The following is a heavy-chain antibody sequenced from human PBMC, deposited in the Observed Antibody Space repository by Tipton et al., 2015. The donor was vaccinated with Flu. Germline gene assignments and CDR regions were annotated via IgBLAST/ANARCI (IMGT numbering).Heavy chain of an antibody. D-gene: IGHD3-10*01. J-gene: IGHJ1*01. CDR1: GYTFSNYN. V-gene: IGHV1-46*01. CDR2: IYPSGGGT. CDR3: ARDLSSGTYSSAD. Sequence: QVQLVQSGAEVRKPGASVKVSCKASGYTFSNYNMHWVRQAPGQGLEWMGIIYPSGGGTRYAQKFQGRVTVTRDKSTTTVYMELSSLTSDDTAVYYCARDLSSGTYSSADWGQGTLVTVSS.